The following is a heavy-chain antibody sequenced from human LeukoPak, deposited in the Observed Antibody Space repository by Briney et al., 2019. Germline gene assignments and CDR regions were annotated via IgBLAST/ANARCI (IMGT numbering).Heavy chain of an antibody. CDR1: GGSISSNDYY. Sequence: SETLSLTCTVSGGSISSNDYYWGWIRHPPGKGLQWIGYIYYSGTTRYNPSPKSRVTISVATSKTRFSLKLSSMTAADTAVYYCARGPDGFDYWGRGTLVTVSS. CDR2: IYYSGTT. D-gene: IGHD5-24*01. CDR3: ARGPDGFDY. V-gene: IGHV4-61*05. J-gene: IGHJ4*02.